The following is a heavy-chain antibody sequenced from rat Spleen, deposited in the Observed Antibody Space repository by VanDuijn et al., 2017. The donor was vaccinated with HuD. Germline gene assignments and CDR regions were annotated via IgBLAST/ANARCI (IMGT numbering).Heavy chain of an antibody. CDR3: TRESLPGYNSHWFVY. Sequence: QVHLKESGPGLVQSSQTLSLTCTVSGFSLTSNVVSWVRQPPGEGLEWIAAISRGGNTYYNSALKSRLSISRDTSKSQVFLKMNSLQTEDTATYFCTRESLPGYNSHWFVYWGQGTLVTVSS. J-gene: IGHJ3*01. CDR2: ISRGGNT. CDR1: GFSLTSNV. D-gene: IGHD1-4*01. V-gene: IGHV2S12*01.